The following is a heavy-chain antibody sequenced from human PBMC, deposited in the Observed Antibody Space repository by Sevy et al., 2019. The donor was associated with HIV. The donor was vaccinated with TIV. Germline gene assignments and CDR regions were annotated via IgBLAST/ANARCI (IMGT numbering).Heavy chain of an antibody. Sequence: ASVKVSCKASGYPFSGYYIHWVRQAPGQGLEWMGWINPNNGATNYAQRFQGRVTMTWDTSINTAYMDLSRLTSDDTALYYCARGPRYCINAVCYGIDVWGQGTTVTVSS. V-gene: IGHV1-2*02. J-gene: IGHJ6*02. CDR2: INPNNGAT. CDR3: ARGPRYCINAVCYGIDV. D-gene: IGHD2-8*01. CDR1: GYPFSGYY.